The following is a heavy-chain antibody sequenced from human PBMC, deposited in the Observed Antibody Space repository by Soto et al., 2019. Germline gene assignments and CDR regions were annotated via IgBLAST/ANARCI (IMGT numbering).Heavy chain of an antibody. V-gene: IGHV3-30-3*01. CDR1: GFTFSSYA. Sequence: GGSLRLSCAASGFTFSSYAMHWVRQAPGKGLEWVAVISYDGSNKYYADSVKGRFTISRDNSKNTLYLQMNSLRAEDTAVYYCARVRSSSWYVNYYGMDVSGPGTTVTVSS. CDR2: ISYDGSNK. D-gene: IGHD6-13*01. J-gene: IGHJ6*02. CDR3: ARVRSSSWYVNYYGMDV.